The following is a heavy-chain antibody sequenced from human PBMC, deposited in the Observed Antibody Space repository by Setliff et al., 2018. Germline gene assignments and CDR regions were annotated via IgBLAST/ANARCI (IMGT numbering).Heavy chain of an antibody. Sequence: VASVKVSCKTSGYAFTDNYIHWVRQAPGQGLEWMGWINPKTGGTNLAQKFQGWVSMTRDTSITTAYMELSRLTSDDTAVYYCARALGATITHFDYWGQGTLVTVSS. J-gene: IGHJ4*02. CDR1: GYAFTDNY. CDR2: INPKTGGT. CDR3: ARALGATITHFDY. V-gene: IGHV1-2*04. D-gene: IGHD1-26*01.